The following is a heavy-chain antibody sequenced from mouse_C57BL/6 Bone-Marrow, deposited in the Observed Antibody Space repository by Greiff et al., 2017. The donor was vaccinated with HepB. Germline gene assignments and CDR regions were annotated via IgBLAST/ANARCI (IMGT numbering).Heavy chain of an antibody. J-gene: IGHJ2*01. CDR3: AREGLRRGFFDY. D-gene: IGHD2-4*01. Sequence: QVQLQQPGAELVKPGASVKLSCKASGYTFTSYWMHWVKQRPGQGLEWIGMIHPNSGRTNYNEKFKSKATLTVDKSSSTAYMQLSSLTSEDSAVYYCAREGLRRGFFDYWGQGTTLTVSS. V-gene: IGHV1-64*01. CDR1: GYTFTSYW. CDR2: IHPNSGRT.